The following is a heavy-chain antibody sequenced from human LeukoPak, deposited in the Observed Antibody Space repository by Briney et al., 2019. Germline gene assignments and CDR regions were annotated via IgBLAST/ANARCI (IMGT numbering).Heavy chain of an antibody. CDR1: GGSISSGSYY. D-gene: IGHD3-10*01. CDR2: IYTSGST. J-gene: IGHJ3*02. V-gene: IGHV4-61*02. Sequence: PSETLSLTCTVSGGSISSGSYYWSWIRQPAGKGLEWIGRIYTSGSTNYNPSLKSRVTISVDTSKNQFSLKLSSVTAADTAVYYCARDDTYYYGSGSYYNVFDIWGQGTMVTVSS. CDR3: ARDDTYYYGSGSYYNVFDI.